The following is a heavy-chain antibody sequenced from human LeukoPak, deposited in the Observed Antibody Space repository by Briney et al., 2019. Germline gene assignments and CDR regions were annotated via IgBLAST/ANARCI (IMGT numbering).Heavy chain of an antibody. CDR3: ARDGGTGYFDY. CDR2: IYYSGST. J-gene: IGHJ4*02. V-gene: IGHV4-59*01. Sequence: SETLSLTCTVSGGSINNYYWSWIRQPPGKGLEWIGYIYYSGSTNYNPSLKSRVTISVDTSKNQFSLKLSSVTAADTAVYYCARDGGTGYFDYWGQGTLVTVSS. CDR1: GGSINNYY. D-gene: IGHD1-14*01.